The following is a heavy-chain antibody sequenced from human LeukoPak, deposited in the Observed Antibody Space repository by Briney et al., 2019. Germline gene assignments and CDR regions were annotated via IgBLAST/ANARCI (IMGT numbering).Heavy chain of an antibody. CDR2: ISAYNGNT. V-gene: IGHV1-18*01. CDR1: GGTFSNYA. Sequence: ASVKVSCKASGGTFSNYALSWVRQAPGQGLEWMGWISAYNGNTNYAQKLQGRVTMTTDTSTSTAYMELRSLRSDDTAVYYCAREERDFWSGDYWGQGTLVTVSS. D-gene: IGHD3-3*01. CDR3: AREERDFWSGDY. J-gene: IGHJ4*02.